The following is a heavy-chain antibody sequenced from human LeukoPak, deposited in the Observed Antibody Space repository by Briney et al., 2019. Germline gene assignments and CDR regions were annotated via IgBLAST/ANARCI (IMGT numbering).Heavy chain of an antibody. D-gene: IGHD5-18*01. Sequence: GGSLRLSCAASGFTFSNSGMHWVRQAPGKGLEWVAFIRFDGSSKFYTDSVKGRFTISGDNSKNTLNLQMNSLRAEDTAVYYCAKDYIYGGWGNAFDIWGQGTKVTVSS. V-gene: IGHV3-30*02. CDR3: AKDYIYGGWGNAFDI. CDR1: GFTFSNSG. J-gene: IGHJ3*02. CDR2: IRFDGSSK.